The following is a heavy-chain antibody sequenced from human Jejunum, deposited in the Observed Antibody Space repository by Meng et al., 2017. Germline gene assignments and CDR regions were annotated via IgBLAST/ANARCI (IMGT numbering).Heavy chain of an antibody. CDR1: GHSLSGYS. V-gene: IGHV3-21*01. D-gene: IGHD2-21*01. CDR2: ITNGSNYI. CDR3: ARDPPCFTRDC. Sequence: EVQLVESGGGLAKPGGVRSLSCAASGHSLSGYSMNRVRQAPGKGLEWVSSITNGSNYIYYADSVKGRFTISRDNAKNSLYLQMNSLRADDTAVYYCARDPPCFTRDCWGQGTLVTVSS. J-gene: IGHJ4*02.